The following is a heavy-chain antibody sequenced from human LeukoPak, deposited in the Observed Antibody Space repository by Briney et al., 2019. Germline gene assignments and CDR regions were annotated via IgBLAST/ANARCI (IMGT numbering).Heavy chain of an antibody. Sequence: GGSLRLSCAASGLTFSSYWMHWVRQAPGKGLVWVSRINSDGSSTSYADSVKGRFTISRDNAKNTLYLQMNSLRAEDTAVYYCARDRAVAYEYNWFDPWGQGTLVTVSS. CDR1: GLTFSSYW. CDR3: ARDRAVAYEYNWFDP. V-gene: IGHV3-74*01. CDR2: INSDGSST. J-gene: IGHJ5*02. D-gene: IGHD5-12*01.